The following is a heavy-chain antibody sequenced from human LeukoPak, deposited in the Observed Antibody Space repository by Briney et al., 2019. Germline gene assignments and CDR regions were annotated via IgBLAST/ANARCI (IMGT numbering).Heavy chain of an antibody. D-gene: IGHD1-14*01. CDR2: IQYDDSVK. CDR1: GFSFNKYG. CDR3: AQDVRIEEVPLLGPGF. Sequence: GGSLRLSCTASGFSFNKYGTHWVRQAPCKGLEWVTFIQYDDSVKFYADSVKGRFSISRDNSKNTVYLQMNSLRSEDTGLYFCAQDVRIEEVPLLGPGFWGQGTLVTVSS. J-gene: IGHJ4*02. V-gene: IGHV3-30*02.